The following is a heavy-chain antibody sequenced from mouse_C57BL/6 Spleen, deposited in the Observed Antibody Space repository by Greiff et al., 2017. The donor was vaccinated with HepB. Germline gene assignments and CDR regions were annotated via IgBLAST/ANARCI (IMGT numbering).Heavy chain of an antibody. CDR2: ISSGSSTI. D-gene: IGHD2-5*01. Sequence: EVMLVESGGGLVKPGGSLKLSCAASGFTFSDYGMHWVRQAPEKGLEWVAYISSGSSTIYYADTVKGRFTISRDNAKNTLFLQMTSLRSEDTAMYYCARPPYYSNYDWYFDVWGTGTTVTVSS. V-gene: IGHV5-17*01. CDR3: ARPPYYSNYDWYFDV. J-gene: IGHJ1*03. CDR1: GFTFSDYG.